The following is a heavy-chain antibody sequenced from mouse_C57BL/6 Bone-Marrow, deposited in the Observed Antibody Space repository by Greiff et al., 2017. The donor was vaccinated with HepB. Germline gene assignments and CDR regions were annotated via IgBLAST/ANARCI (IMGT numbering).Heavy chain of an antibody. CDR3: ARHGLYSNYRILSMDY. V-gene: IGHV1-64*01. D-gene: IGHD2-5*01. CDR2: IHPNSGST. Sequence: QVQLQQPGAELVKPGASVKLSCKASGYTFTSYWMHWVKQRPGQGLEWIGMIHPNSGSTNYNEKFKSKATLTVDKSSSTAYMQLSSLTSEDSAVYYCARHGLYSNYRILSMDYWGQGTSVTVSS. J-gene: IGHJ4*01. CDR1: GYTFTSYW.